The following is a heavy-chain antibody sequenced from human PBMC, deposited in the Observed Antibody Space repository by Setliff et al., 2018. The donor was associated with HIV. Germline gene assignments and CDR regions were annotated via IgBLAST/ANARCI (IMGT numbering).Heavy chain of an antibody. CDR2: ISPYNGNT. D-gene: IGHD6-13*01. Sequence: ASVKVSCKASGYSFTSYGITWVRQAPGQGLEWMGWISPYNGNTKYVEKLQDRVTMTTDTSTTPAYTELRSLRSDDPAIYYCARVAYPSPSSSWNRLENYHYMDVRGKETTVTVSS. J-gene: IGHJ6*03. CDR3: ARVAYPSPSSSWNRLENYHYMDV. V-gene: IGHV1-18*01. CDR1: GYSFTSYG.